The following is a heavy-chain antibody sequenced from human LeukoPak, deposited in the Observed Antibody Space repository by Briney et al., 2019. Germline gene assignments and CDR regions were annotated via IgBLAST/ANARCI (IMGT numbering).Heavy chain of an antibody. V-gene: IGHV4-59*08. J-gene: IGHJ4*02. CDR2: IYYSGST. Sequence: PSETLSLTCTVSGGSISDYYWSWIRQSPGKGLEWIGYIYYSGSTNYNPSLKSRISISVDTSKSQFSLKLSSVTAADTAVYYCARHRSSGTYPLDYWGQGTLVTVSS. CDR1: GGSISDYY. CDR3: ARHRSSGTYPLDY. D-gene: IGHD1-26*01.